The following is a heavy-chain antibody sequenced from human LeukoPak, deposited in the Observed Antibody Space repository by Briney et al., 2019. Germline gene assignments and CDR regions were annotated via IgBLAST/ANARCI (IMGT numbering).Heavy chain of an antibody. CDR2: ISSSSSYI. V-gene: IGHV3-21*01. D-gene: IGHD6-13*01. CDR3: ARVLGYSSSWYYYGMDV. Sequence: GGSLRLSCAASGFTFSNYSMNWVRQAPGKGLEWVSSISSSSSYIYYADSVKGRFTISRDNAKNSLYLQMNSLRAEDTAVYYCARVLGYSSSWYYYGMDVWGQGTTVTVSS. CDR1: GFTFSNYS. J-gene: IGHJ6*02.